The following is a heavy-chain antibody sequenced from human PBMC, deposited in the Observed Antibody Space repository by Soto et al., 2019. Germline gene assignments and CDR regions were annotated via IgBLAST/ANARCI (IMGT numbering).Heavy chain of an antibody. D-gene: IGHD5-12*01. CDR1: GGTFSSYA. CDR2: IIPIFGTA. V-gene: IGHV1-69*06. J-gene: IGHJ6*02. CDR3: ARGRDGFYYYGMDV. Sequence: ASVKVSCKASGGTFSSYAISWVRQAPGQGLEWMGGIIPIFGTANYAQKFQGRVTITADKSTSTAYMELSSLRSEDTAVYYCARGRDGFYYYGMDVWGQGTTVTVSS.